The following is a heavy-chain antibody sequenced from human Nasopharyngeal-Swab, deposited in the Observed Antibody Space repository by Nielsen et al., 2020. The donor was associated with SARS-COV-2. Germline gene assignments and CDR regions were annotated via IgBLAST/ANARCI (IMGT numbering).Heavy chain of an antibody. J-gene: IGHJ6*02. Sequence: SETLSLTCTVSGGSISSGGYYWSWIRQHPGKGLEWIGYINYSGSTYYNPSLKSRVTISVDTSKNQFSLKLSSVTAADTAVYYCAREVVPAAIPYYYYGMDVWGQGTTVTVSS. CDR1: GGSISSGGYY. D-gene: IGHD2-2*01. CDR2: INYSGST. V-gene: IGHV4-31*03. CDR3: AREVVPAAIPYYYYGMDV.